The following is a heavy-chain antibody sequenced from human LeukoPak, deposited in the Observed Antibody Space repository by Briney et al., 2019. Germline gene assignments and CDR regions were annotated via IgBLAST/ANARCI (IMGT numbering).Heavy chain of an antibody. D-gene: IGHD3/OR15-3a*01. Sequence: GGSLRLSCAASGFTFSSYWMTWVRQAPGKGLEWVANMNLDGSEKYYVDSVKGRFIISRDNAKNSLFLQMNSLIAEDTAVYYCAREDGFSCYSYWGQGTLVTVSS. CDR1: GFTFSSYW. J-gene: IGHJ4*02. CDR2: MNLDGSEK. V-gene: IGHV3-7*01. CDR3: AREDGFSCYSY.